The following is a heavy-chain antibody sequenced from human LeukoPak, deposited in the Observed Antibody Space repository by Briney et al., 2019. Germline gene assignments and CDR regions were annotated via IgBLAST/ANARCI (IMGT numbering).Heavy chain of an antibody. CDR1: GYTFTSYD. V-gene: IGHV1-8*01. D-gene: IGHD6-19*01. CDR2: MNPNSGNT. CDR3: ARGPGYSSGPDGYYFDY. Sequence: ASVKVSCKASGYTFTSYDINWVRQATGQGLEWMGWMNPNSGNTGYAQKFQGRVTMTRNTSISTAYMELSSLRSEDTAVYYCARGPGYSSGPDGYYFDYWGQGTLVTVSS. J-gene: IGHJ4*02.